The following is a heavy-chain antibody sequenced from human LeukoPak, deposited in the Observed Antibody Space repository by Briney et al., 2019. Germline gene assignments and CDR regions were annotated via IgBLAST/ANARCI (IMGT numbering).Heavy chain of an antibody. J-gene: IGHJ4*02. CDR3: ARGGGYSYGYVVY. CDR2: IWYDGSNE. D-gene: IGHD5-18*01. V-gene: IGHV3-33*01. CDR1: GFTFSSYG. Sequence: PGRSLRLSCAASGFTFSSYGMHWVRQAPGKGLEWVAVIWYDGSNEYYADSVKGRFTISRDNSKNTLYLQMNSLRAEDTSVYYCARGGGYSYGYVVYWDQGTLVTVSS.